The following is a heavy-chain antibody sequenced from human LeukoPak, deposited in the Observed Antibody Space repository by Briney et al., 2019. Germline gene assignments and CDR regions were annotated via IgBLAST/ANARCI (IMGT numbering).Heavy chain of an antibody. D-gene: IGHD4-17*01. CDR2: ISYDGSNK. CDR1: GFTFSSYG. V-gene: IGHV3-30*18. J-gene: IGHJ4*02. CDR3: AKGGSTVILRGGVGY. Sequence: GGSLRLSCAASGFTFSSYGMHWVRQAPGKGLEWVAVISYDGSNKYYADSVKGRFTISRDNSKNTLYLQMNSLRAEDTAVYYCAKGGSTVILRGGVGYWGQGTLVTVSS.